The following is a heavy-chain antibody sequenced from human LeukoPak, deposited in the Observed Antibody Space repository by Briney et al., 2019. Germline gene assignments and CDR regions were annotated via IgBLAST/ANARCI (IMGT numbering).Heavy chain of an antibody. CDR2: IYYSGST. CDR3: AMADYDSSGTLFDY. V-gene: IGHV4-59*01. Sequence: SETLSLTCTVSGGSISSYYWSWIRQSPGKGLEWIGYIYYSGSTNYNPSLKSRVTISVDTSKNQFSLKLSSVIAADTAVYYCAMADYDSSGTLFDYWGQGTLVTVSS. D-gene: IGHD3-22*01. CDR1: GGSISSYY. J-gene: IGHJ4*02.